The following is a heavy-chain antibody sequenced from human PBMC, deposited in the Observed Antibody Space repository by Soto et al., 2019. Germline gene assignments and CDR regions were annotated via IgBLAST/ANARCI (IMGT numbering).Heavy chain of an antibody. CDR2: INTDGSST. J-gene: IGHJ4*02. V-gene: IGHV3-74*01. D-gene: IGHD3-10*01. Sequence: EVQLVDSGGGLLQPGGSLRLTCAVSGFTFSSVWRHWFRQAPGEGLVWVSRINTDGSSTSYAVSVKGRFTISRDNAKITLYLQMNRLRGEDTAMHYCAMRGVDTFGLSYWGQGTLVTASS. CDR3: AMRGVDTFGLSY. CDR1: GFTFSSVW.